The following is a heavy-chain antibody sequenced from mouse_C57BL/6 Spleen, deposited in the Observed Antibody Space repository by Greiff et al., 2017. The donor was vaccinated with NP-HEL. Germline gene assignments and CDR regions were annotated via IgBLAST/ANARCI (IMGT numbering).Heavy chain of an antibody. Sequence: QVQLQQPGAELVKPGASVKLSCKASGYTFTSYWMHWVKQRPGRGLEWIGRFDPNSGGTKYNEKFKSKATLTVDKPSSTAYMQLSSLTSEDSAVYYCARDDYDGAWFAYWGQGTLVTVSA. CDR2: FDPNSGGT. CDR1: GYTFTSYW. V-gene: IGHV1-72*01. CDR3: ARDDYDGAWFAY. J-gene: IGHJ3*01. D-gene: IGHD2-4*01.